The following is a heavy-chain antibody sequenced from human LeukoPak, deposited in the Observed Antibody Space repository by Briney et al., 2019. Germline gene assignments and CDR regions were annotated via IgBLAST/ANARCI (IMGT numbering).Heavy chain of an antibody. Sequence: GGSLRLSCAASGFTFSSYWMHWVRQAPGKGLVWVSSIGSSYIYYADSVKGRFTISRDNAKNSLYLQMNSLRAEDTAVYYCARSSYYDSSGYYYPTPPYYGMDVWGQGTTVTVSS. CDR1: GFTFSSYW. J-gene: IGHJ6*02. CDR3: ARSSYYDSSGYYYPTPPYYGMDV. V-gene: IGHV3-21*01. D-gene: IGHD3-22*01. CDR2: IGSSYI.